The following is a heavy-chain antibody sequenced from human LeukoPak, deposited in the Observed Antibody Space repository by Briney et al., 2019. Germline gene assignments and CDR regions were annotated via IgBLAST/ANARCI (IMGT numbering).Heavy chain of an antibody. V-gene: IGHV3-21*01. D-gene: IGHD2-2*01. J-gene: IGHJ3*02. Sequence: GGSLRLSCAASGFTFSSYSMDWVRQAPGKGLEWVTSISSSSSYIYYADSVKGRFTISRDNAKNSLYLQMNSLRAEDTAVYYCARDRYQLPPDIWGQGTMVTVSS. CDR1: GFTFSSYS. CDR2: ISSSSSYI. CDR3: ARDRYQLPPDI.